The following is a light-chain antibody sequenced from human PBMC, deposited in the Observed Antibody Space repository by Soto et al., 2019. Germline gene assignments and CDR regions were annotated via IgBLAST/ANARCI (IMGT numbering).Light chain of an antibody. V-gene: IGLV2-14*01. CDR2: EVS. CDR1: SSDVGGYNY. Sequence: QAVVTQPASVSGSPGQSITISCTGTSSDVGGYNYVSWYQQHPGKAPKLMIYEVSNRPSGVSNRFSGSKSGNTASLTISGLQAEDEADYYCSSYTSKVFGTGTKVTVL. J-gene: IGLJ1*01. CDR3: SSYTSKV.